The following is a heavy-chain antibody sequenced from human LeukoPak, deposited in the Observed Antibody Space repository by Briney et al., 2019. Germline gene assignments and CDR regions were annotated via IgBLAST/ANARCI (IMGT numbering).Heavy chain of an antibody. CDR3: ARGLDEWYYGMDV. V-gene: IGHV4-34*01. CDR2: INHSGST. D-gene: IGHD3-3*01. CDR1: GGSFSGYY. J-gene: IGHJ6*02. Sequence: SETLSLTCAVYGGSFSGYYWSWIRQPPGKGLEWIGEINHSGSTNYNPSLKSRVTISVDTSKNQFSLKLSSVTAADTAVYYCARGLDEWYYGMDVWGQGTTVTVSS.